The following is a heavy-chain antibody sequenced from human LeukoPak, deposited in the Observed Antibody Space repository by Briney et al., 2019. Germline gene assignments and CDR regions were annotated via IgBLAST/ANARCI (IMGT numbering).Heavy chain of an antibody. J-gene: IGHJ4*02. CDR3: ASSQHGVVTVTSEFDY. V-gene: IGHV1-18*01. Sequence: ASVTVSCKASGYTFTSYGISWVRQAPGQGLVWMGWISAYNGNTNSAQTLQGRVTMTTDTSTSTAYMELRSLRSDDTDVYYCASSQHGVVTVTSEFDYWGQGTLVTVSS. D-gene: IGHD4-17*01. CDR1: GYTFTSYG. CDR2: ISAYNGNT.